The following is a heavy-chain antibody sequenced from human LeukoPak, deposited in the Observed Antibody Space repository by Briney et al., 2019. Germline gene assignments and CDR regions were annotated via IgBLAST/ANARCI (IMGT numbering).Heavy chain of an antibody. J-gene: IGHJ5*02. V-gene: IGHV3-7*01. Sequence: GGSLRLSCAASGFTFSSYWMSWVRQAPGKGLEGVANIKQDGSEKYYVDCVKGRFTISRDNAKNSLYLQMNSLRAEDTAVYYCARGRLLWFGELLSPRNNWFDPWGQGTLVTVSS. CDR2: IKQDGSEK. CDR1: GFTFSSYW. D-gene: IGHD3-10*01. CDR3: ARGRLLWFGELLSPRNNWFDP.